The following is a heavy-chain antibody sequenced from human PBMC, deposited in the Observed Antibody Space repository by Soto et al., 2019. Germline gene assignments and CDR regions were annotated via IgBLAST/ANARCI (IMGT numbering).Heavy chain of an antibody. CDR1: GFTFRTYT. CDR2: IYSGGST. V-gene: IGHV3-53*01. Sequence: PWGSLRLSCVASGFTFRTYTMNWVRQAPWKGLEWVSVIYSGGSTYYADSVKGRFTISRDNSKNTLYLQMNSLRAEDTAVYYCARDRRSGYLFDYWGQGTLVTVSS. D-gene: IGHD3-22*01. CDR3: ARDRRSGYLFDY. J-gene: IGHJ4*02.